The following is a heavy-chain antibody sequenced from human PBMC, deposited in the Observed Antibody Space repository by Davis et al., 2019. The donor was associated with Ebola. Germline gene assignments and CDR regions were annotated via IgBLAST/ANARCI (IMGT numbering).Heavy chain of an antibody. Sequence: GGSLRLSCAASGFTFSSYAMHWVRQPPGYLLLSVAVISYDGSNKYYADSVKGRFTISRDNSKNTLYLQMNSLRAEDTAVYYCARATELTVWGQGTTVTVSS. CDR3: ARATELTV. CDR1: GFTFSSYA. D-gene: IGHD3-10*01. J-gene: IGHJ6*02. CDR2: ISYDGSNK. V-gene: IGHV3-30-3*01.